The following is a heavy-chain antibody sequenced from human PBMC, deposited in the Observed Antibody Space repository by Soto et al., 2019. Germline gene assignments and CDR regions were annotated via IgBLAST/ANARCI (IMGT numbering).Heavy chain of an antibody. CDR3: ARHAVDSYYYDSSGYYGGY. CDR1: GGSISSSSDY. Sequence: ASETLSLTCTVSGGSISSSSDYWGWIRQPPGKGLEWIGSIYYSGSTYYNPSLKSRVTISVDTSKNQFSLKLSSVTAADTAVYYCARHAVDSYYYDSSGYYGGYWGQGTLVTVSS. J-gene: IGHJ4*02. CDR2: IYYSGST. D-gene: IGHD3-22*01. V-gene: IGHV4-39*01.